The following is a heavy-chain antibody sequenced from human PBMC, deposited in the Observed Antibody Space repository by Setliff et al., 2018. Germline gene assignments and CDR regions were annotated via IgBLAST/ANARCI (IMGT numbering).Heavy chain of an antibody. CDR2: INHSGST. CDR1: GGSFSGYY. Sequence: SETLSLTCAVYGGSFSGYYWSWIRQPPGKGLEWIGEINHSGSTNYNPSLKSRVTISVDTSKNQFSLNLSSVTAADTAVYYCARRGPYYYDNSGYYFLNTFDIWGQGTMVT. V-gene: IGHV4-34*01. CDR3: ARRGPYYYDNSGYYFLNTFDI. D-gene: IGHD3-22*01. J-gene: IGHJ3*02.